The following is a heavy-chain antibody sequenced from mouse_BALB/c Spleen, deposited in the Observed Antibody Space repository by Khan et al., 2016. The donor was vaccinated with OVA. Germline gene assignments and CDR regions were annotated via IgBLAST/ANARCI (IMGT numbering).Heavy chain of an antibody. Sequence: DLVKPGASVKLSCKASGYTFTSYWINWIKQRPGQGLEWIGRIAPGSGSAYYNEMFKGKATLTVDTSSSTAYIQLSSLSSEDSAVYCCARENYYGSSRYAMDYWGQGTSVTVSS. J-gene: IGHJ4*01. D-gene: IGHD1-1*01. CDR1: GYTFTSYW. CDR2: IAPGSGSA. CDR3: ARENYYGSSRYAMDY. V-gene: IGHV1S41*01.